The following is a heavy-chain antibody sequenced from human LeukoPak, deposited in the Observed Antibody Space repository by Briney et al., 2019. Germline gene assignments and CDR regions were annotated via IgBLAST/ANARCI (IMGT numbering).Heavy chain of an antibody. D-gene: IGHD2-2*03. Sequence: GESLKISCKGSGYSFTSYWIGWVRQMPGKGLEWMGIIYRGDSDTRYSPSFQGQVTISADKSISTAYLQWSSLKASDTAMYYCARIGHCSSTSCSPGRFDYWGQGTLVTLSS. CDR3: ARIGHCSSTSCSPGRFDY. CDR2: IYRGDSDT. CDR1: GYSFTSYW. V-gene: IGHV5-51*01. J-gene: IGHJ4*02.